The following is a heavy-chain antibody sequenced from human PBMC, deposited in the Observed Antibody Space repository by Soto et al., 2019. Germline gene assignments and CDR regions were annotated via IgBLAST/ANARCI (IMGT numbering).Heavy chain of an antibody. V-gene: IGHV1-8*01. J-gene: IGHJ5*02. D-gene: IGHD3-16*01. CDR1: GETLSVDD. Sequence: SVKGAWKGSGETLSVDDSGWVRLATGQGLERMGWMNPDSGHTGYAQKFQGRVTMTRNTSISTAYMELSSLRSEDTAVYYCARLKQDYAVAWGQGTLVTVSS. CDR3: ARLKQDYAVA. CDR2: MNPDSGHT.